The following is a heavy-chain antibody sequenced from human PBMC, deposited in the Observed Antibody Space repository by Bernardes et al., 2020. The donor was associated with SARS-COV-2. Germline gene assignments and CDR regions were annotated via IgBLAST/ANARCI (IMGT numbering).Heavy chain of an antibody. D-gene: IGHD3-22*01. Sequence: GGSLRLSCAASGFTFSSYSMNWVRQAPGKGLEWVSSISSSSSYIYYADSVKGRFTISRDNAKNSLYLQMNSLRAEDTAVYYCARDRPYYYDSSGYSPDAFDIWGQGTMVTVSS. CDR1: GFTFSSYS. J-gene: IGHJ3*02. V-gene: IGHV3-21*01. CDR2: ISSSSSYI. CDR3: ARDRPYYYDSSGYSPDAFDI.